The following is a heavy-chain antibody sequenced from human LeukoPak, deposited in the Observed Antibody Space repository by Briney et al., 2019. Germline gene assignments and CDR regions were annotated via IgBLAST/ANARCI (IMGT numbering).Heavy chain of an antibody. Sequence: GESLKISCKGSGHSFTTYWIGWVRQLPGKGLEWMGIIYPGDSDTKYSPSFQGQVTISADKSISTAYLQWGSLKASDTAMYYCARGLAAAGTLVGFDYWGQGTLVTVSS. CDR1: GHSFTTYW. V-gene: IGHV5-51*01. CDR2: IYPGDSDT. D-gene: IGHD6-13*01. J-gene: IGHJ4*02. CDR3: ARGLAAAGTLVGFDY.